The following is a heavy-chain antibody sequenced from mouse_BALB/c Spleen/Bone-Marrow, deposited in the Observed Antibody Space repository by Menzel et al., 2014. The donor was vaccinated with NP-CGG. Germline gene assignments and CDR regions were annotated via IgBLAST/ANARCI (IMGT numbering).Heavy chain of an antibody. CDR2: IWGDGNT. Sequence: VQVVESGPGLVAPSQSLSITCTVSGFSLTGYGVNWVRQPPGKGLEWLGMIWGDGNTDHDSALKSRLSISKDNSKSQVFLKMNSLQTDDTARYYCARVGYGNYSFYFDYWGQGTTLTVSS. D-gene: IGHD2-1*01. V-gene: IGHV2-6-7*01. J-gene: IGHJ2*01. CDR1: GFSLTGYG. CDR3: ARVGYGNYSFYFDY.